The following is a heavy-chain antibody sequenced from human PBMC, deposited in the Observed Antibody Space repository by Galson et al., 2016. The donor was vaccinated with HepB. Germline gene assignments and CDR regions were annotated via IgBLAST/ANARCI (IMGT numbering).Heavy chain of an antibody. J-gene: IGHJ6*02. CDR3: ARGRKYYDFWSGYYLDYYGLDI. D-gene: IGHD3-3*01. Sequence: SLRLSCAASGFTFSSYWMNWVRQAPGKGLEWVANTNQDGGEKYYVDSVKGRFIISRDNAKNSLYLQMNSLRTEDTAVYYCARGRKYYDFWSGYYLDYYGLDIWGQGTAVTVSS. CDR2: TNQDGGEK. CDR1: GFTFSSYW. V-gene: IGHV3-7*04.